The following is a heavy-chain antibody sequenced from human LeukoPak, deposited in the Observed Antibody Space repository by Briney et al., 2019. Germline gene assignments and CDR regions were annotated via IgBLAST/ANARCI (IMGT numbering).Heavy chain of an antibody. Sequence: SETLSLTCTVSGGSISSGGYYWSWIRQHPGKGLEWIGYIYYSGSTYYNPSLKSRVTISVDTSKNQFSLKLSSVTAADPAVYYCARVRLVGAIGNPVDYWGQGTLVTVSS. CDR2: IYYSGST. D-gene: IGHD1-26*01. CDR3: ARVRLVGAIGNPVDY. CDR1: GGSISSGGYY. V-gene: IGHV4-31*03. J-gene: IGHJ4*02.